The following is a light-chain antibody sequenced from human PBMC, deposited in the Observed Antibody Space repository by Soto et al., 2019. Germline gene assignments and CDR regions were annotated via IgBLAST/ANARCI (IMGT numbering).Light chain of an antibody. J-gene: IGLJ2*01. Sequence: QSVLTQPPSVSGAPGQRVTISCTGSSSNIGAGYDVHWYQQLPGTAPKLLIYGNSNRPSGVPDRFSGSKSGTSASLAITGLQAEEGADYCCQSYDSLRGGGLVGGGTKLTVL. CDR3: QSYDSLRGGGL. V-gene: IGLV1-40*01. CDR2: GNS. CDR1: SSNIGAGYD.